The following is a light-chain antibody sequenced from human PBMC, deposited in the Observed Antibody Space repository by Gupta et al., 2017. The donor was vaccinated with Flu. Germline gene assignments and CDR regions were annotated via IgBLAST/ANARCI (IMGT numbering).Light chain of an antibody. V-gene: IGKV3-11*01. Sequence: GTMYLSPGERATLSCRASQSMRSYIERSKQKPGQAPRLLIYDASNRDTGNTARFGGSGCGKDFTLTISSREQEDVAGYYSQKRSNWPPFTFGLGTKVDI. CDR3: QKRSNWPPFT. CDR2: DAS. CDR1: QSMRSY. J-gene: IGKJ3*01.